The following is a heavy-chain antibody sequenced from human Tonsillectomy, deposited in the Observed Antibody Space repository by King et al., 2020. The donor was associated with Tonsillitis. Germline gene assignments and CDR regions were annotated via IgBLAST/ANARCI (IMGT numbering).Heavy chain of an antibody. Sequence: VQLVESGGGLVQPGGSLRLSCAASGFSFDDYGMHWVRQAPGKGLEWVSTISWNGGGIGFADSGKGRFTISRDNANNSLYLKMNSLRADDTDLYFCTKVISFCSPSGYFDYWGQGTLLTVSS. J-gene: IGHJ4*02. V-gene: IGHV3-9*01. CDR1: GFSFDDYG. CDR3: TKVISFCSPSGYFDY. CDR2: ISWNGGGI. D-gene: IGHD3-3*01.